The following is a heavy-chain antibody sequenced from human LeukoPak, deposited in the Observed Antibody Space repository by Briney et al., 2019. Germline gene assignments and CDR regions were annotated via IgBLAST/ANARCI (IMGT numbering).Heavy chain of an antibody. CDR1: GFTFSSYS. Sequence: GGSLRLSCAASGFTFSSYSMNWVRQAPGKGLEWVSSISSGSSYIYYADSVKGRFTISRDDAKNSLYLQMNSLRAEDTAVYYCARDPRGYSGYDNYYYYMDVWGKGTTVTVSS. J-gene: IGHJ6*03. D-gene: IGHD5-12*01. V-gene: IGHV3-21*01. CDR2: ISSGSSYI. CDR3: ARDPRGYSGYDNYYYYMDV.